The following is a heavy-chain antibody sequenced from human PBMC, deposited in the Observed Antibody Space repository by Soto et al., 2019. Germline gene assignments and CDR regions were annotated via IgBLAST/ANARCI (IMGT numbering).Heavy chain of an antibody. CDR2: TYYRSKWYN. V-gene: IGHV6-1*01. CDR3: AREGATLMDV. Sequence: XHTLSLTVALSGDSFSSNIAAWNWIRQSPSRGLEWLGRTYYRSKWYNDYAVSVKSRITINPDTSKNQFSLQLNSVTPEDTAVYYCAREGATLMDVWGQGTTVTVSS. CDR1: GDSFSSNIAA. D-gene: IGHD1-26*01. J-gene: IGHJ6*02.